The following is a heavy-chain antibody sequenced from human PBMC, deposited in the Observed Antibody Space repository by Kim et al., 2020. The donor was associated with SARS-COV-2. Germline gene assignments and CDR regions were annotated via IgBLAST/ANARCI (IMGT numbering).Heavy chain of an antibody. J-gene: IGHJ2*01. D-gene: IGHD3-22*01. CDR1: GFTFSSYA. CDR2: ISISGGST. CDR3: AKVVISYWYFDL. V-gene: IGHV3-23*01. Sequence: GGSLRLSCAASGFTFSSYAMSWVRQAPGKGLEWVSGISISGGSTYYADSVKGRFTISRDNSKNTLYLQMNSLRAEDTAVYYCAKVVISYWYFDLWGRGTLVTVSS.